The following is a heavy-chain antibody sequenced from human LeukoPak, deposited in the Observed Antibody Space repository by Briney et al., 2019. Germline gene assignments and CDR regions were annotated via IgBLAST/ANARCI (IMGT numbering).Heavy chain of an antibody. V-gene: IGHV3-53*01. Sequence: GGSPRLSCTTFEFTVSSHYMAWVRQAPGKGLEWVSVIYSGGSTYYVDSVKGRFTISRDNSNNTLHLEMNSLRAEDTAVYYCARGIVVVPAGMGNWYFDLWGRGTLVTVSS. CDR1: EFTVSSHY. CDR2: IYSGGST. CDR3: ARGIVVVPAGMGNWYFDL. J-gene: IGHJ2*01. D-gene: IGHD2-2*01.